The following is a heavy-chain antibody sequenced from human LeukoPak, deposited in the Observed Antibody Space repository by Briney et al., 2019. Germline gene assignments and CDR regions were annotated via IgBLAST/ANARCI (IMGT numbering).Heavy chain of an antibody. Sequence: PGGSLRLSCAASGFTFSRYSMSWVRQAPGKGLEWVSAISGTGGSTYYADSVKGRFTISRDNSRNTLYLQMNSLRVEDTAVYYCAKDPCSSYYYYMDVWGKGTTVTVSS. CDR2: ISGTGGST. D-gene: IGHD2-15*01. V-gene: IGHV3-23*01. CDR1: GFTFSRYS. CDR3: AKDPCSSYYYYMDV. J-gene: IGHJ6*03.